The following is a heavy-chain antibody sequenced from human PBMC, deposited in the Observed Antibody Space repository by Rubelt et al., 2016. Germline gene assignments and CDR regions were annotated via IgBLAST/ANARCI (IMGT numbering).Heavy chain of an antibody. J-gene: IGHJ6*02. Sequence: GKGLEWIGEINHSGSTNYNPSLKSRVTISVDTSKNQFSLKLSSVTAADTAVYYCARLAGIAVAGTNGASSGYYYYGMDVWGQGTTVTVSS. D-gene: IGHD6-19*01. CDR2: INHSGST. V-gene: IGHV4-34*01. CDR3: ARLAGIAVAGTNGASSGYYYYGMDV.